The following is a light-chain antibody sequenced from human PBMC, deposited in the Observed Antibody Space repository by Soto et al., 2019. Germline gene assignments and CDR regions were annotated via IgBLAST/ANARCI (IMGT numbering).Light chain of an antibody. J-gene: IGKJ5*01. CDR2: DAS. CDR1: QSVSSSS. Sequence: EIVLTQSPATLSLSPGERATLSCGASQSVSSSSLAWYQQKPGLAPRLLIYDASSRATGIPDRFSGSGSGTDFTLTISRREPEDFAVYYCQQYGSSPPITFGQGTRLEIK. CDR3: QQYGSSPPIT. V-gene: IGKV3D-20*01.